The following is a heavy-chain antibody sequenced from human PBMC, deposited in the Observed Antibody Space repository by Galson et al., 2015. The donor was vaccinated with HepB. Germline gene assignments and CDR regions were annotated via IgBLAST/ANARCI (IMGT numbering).Heavy chain of an antibody. CDR1: GGSISSSSYY. D-gene: IGHD5-12*01. J-gene: IGHJ5*02. CDR3: VGYDIPPEVLFDNWFDP. V-gene: IGHV4-39*01. CDR2: IYYSGST. Sequence: LTCTVSGGSISSSSYYWGWIRQPPGKGLEWIGSIYYSGSTYYNPSLKSRVTISVDTSKNQFSLKLSSVTAADTAVYYCVGYDIPPEVLFDNWFDPWGQGTLVTVSS.